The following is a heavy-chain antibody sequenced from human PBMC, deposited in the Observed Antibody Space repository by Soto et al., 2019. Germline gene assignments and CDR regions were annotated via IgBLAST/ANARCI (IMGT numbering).Heavy chain of an antibody. Sequence: GASVKVSCKASGFTFTSSAVQWVRQARGQRLGWIGWIVVGSGNTNYAQKFQERVTITRDMSTSTAYMELSSLRSEDTAVYYCAADRVRPFSGSYLPFYRPLWGTATLITVYS. D-gene: IGHD1-26*01. CDR1: GFTFTSSA. J-gene: IGHJ1*01. CDR2: IVVGSGNT. CDR3: AADRVRPFSGSYLPFYRPL. V-gene: IGHV1-58*01.